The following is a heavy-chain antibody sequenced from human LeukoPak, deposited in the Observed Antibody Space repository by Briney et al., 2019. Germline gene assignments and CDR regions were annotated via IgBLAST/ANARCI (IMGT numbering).Heavy chain of an antibody. V-gene: IGHV4-59*01. CDR3: ARVGYGSGSYRPGYYYYYMDV. CDR1: GGSISSYY. D-gene: IGHD3-10*01. J-gene: IGHJ6*03. Sequence: PSETLSLTCTVSGGSISSYYWSWIRQPPGKGLEWIGYIYYSGSTNYNPSLKGRVTISVDTSKNQFSLKLSSVTAADTAVYYCARVGYGSGSYRPGYYYYYMDVWGKGTTVTISS. CDR2: IYYSGST.